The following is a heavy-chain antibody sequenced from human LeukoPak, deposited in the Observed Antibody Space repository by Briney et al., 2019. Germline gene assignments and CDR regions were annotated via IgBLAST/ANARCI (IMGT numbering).Heavy chain of an antibody. V-gene: IGHV5-51*01. D-gene: IGHD3-3*01. CDR1: EYSFTSYW. Sequence: GESLKISCKASEYSFTSYWIGWVRQMPGKGLEWVGNIQPGNPEIRYSPSFQGQVTLSADKSISTAYLQWSSLKASDTAMYYCARRGHDFWSGYPMGWFDPWGQGTLVIVSS. J-gene: IGHJ5*02. CDR2: IQPGNPEI. CDR3: ARRGHDFWSGYPMGWFDP.